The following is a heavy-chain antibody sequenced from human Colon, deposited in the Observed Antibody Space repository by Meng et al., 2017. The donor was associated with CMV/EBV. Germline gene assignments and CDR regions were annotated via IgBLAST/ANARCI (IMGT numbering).Heavy chain of an antibody. D-gene: IGHD7-27*01. CDR2: ITSGGTT. CDR3: AKDHFIPSWGIGD. CDR1: GFTFGNYA. J-gene: IGHJ4*02. V-gene: IGHV3-23*01. Sequence: CAASGFTFGNYAMSWVRQAPGKGLEWVSLITSGGTTYYAESVKGRFTISRDDSDNTLYLQMNSLRAEDTAIYYCAKDHFIPSWGIGDWGQGTLVTVSS.